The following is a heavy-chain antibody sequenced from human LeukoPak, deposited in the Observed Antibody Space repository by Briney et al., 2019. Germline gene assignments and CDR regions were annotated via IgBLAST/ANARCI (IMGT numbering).Heavy chain of an antibody. J-gene: IGHJ4*02. CDR1: GGSISSGNW. Sequence: SETLSLTCAVSGGSISSGNWWSWVRQTPGKGLEWIGYIYYSGSTNYNPSLKSRVTISVDTSKNQFSLKLSSVTAADTAVYYCARVYDGYFDYWGQGTLVTVSS. CDR2: IYYSGST. CDR3: ARVYDGYFDY. D-gene: IGHD3-3*01. V-gene: IGHV4-4*02.